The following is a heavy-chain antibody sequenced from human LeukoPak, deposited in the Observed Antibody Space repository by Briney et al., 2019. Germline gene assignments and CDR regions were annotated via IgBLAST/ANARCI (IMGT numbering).Heavy chain of an antibody. CDR3: AKDIPGTYYYDSSGYPGFDY. J-gene: IGHJ4*02. CDR2: ISGSGGST. Sequence: GGSLRLSCAASGFTFSNYAMSWVRQVPGKGLEWVSAISGSGGSTYYADSVKGRFTISRDNSKNTLYLQMNSLRAEDTAVYYCAKDIPGTYYYDSSGYPGFDYWGQGTLVTVSS. D-gene: IGHD3-22*01. V-gene: IGHV3-23*01. CDR1: GFTFSNYA.